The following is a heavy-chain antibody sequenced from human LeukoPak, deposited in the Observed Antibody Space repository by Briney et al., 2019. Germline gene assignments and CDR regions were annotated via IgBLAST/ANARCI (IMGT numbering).Heavy chain of an antibody. CDR3: ARGPYDGTYYFDS. V-gene: IGHV1-69*04. D-gene: IGHD3-16*01. Sequence: SVTLSCHISRGSLSNYSITWVRQAAGRWLEWMGRIIPMRDITNYAQNFQDRVTITADKSTTTVYMEVNSLISEDMAVYFCARGPYDGTYYFDSWGQGTLVTVSS. CDR1: RGSLSNYS. CDR2: IIPMRDIT. J-gene: IGHJ4*02.